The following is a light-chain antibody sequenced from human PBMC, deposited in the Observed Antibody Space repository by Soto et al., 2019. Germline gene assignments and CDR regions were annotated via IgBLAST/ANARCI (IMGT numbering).Light chain of an antibody. V-gene: IGKV3-20*01. Sequence: DIALSQSPGTVSLSPGQRATVSCRAAQRVASFYLAWYQQNPGQAPRLLIFAASSRASGLPARFSGSGSGTDFTLSISRLEPEDFALYYCQHYGDTSWTFGQGTKVDIK. CDR3: QHYGDTSWT. J-gene: IGKJ1*01. CDR1: QRVASFY. CDR2: AAS.